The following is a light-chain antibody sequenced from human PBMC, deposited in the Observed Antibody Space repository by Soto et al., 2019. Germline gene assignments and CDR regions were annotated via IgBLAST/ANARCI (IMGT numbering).Light chain of an antibody. V-gene: IGLV1-40*01. CDR1: SSNIGAGYE. CDR3: QSYDSSLSGYV. Sequence: QSVLTQPPSVSEAPGQRVTISCTGSSSNIGAGYEAHWYQQVPGTAPKVLIYENNNRPSGVPDRFSGSKSGTSASLAITGLQAEDEAEYCQSYDSSLSGYVFGTGTKVTVL. CDR2: ENN. J-gene: IGLJ1*01.